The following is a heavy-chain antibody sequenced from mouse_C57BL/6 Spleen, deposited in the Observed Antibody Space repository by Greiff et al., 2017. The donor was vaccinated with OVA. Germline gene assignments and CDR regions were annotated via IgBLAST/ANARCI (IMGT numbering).Heavy chain of an antibody. CDR3: ARDHGNYGYFDV. CDR1: GFTFSSYA. Sequence: EVQLVESGGGLVKPGGSLKLSCAASGFTFSSYAMSWVRQTPEKRLEWVATISDGGSYTYYPDNVKGRFTISRDNAKNNLYLQMSHLKSEDTAMYYCARDHGNYGYFDVWGTGTTVTVSS. J-gene: IGHJ1*03. V-gene: IGHV5-4*01. CDR2: ISDGGSYT. D-gene: IGHD2-1*01.